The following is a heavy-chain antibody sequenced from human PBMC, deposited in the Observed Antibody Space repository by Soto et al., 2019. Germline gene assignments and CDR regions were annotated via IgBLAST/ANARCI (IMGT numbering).Heavy chain of an antibody. CDR3: AKGGQQPLVWGYFDY. CDR2: ISYDGSNK. J-gene: IGHJ4*02. CDR1: GFTFSSYG. Sequence: QVQLVESGGGVVQPGRSLRLSCAASGFTFSSYGMHWVRQAPGKGLEWVAVISYDGSNKYYADSVKGRFTISRDNSKNTLYLQMNSLRAEDTAVYYCAKGGQQPLVWGYFDYWGQGTLVTVSS. V-gene: IGHV3-30*18. D-gene: IGHD6-13*01.